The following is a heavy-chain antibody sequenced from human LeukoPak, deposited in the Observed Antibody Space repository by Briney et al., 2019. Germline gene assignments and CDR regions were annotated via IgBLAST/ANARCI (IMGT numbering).Heavy chain of an antibody. CDR2: ISYDGSNK. V-gene: IGHV3-30*18. CDR1: GFTFSNYG. CDR3: VKGQEVGGDY. J-gene: IGHJ4*02. Sequence: QPGRSLRLSCAASGFTFSNYGLHWVRQAPGKGLEWVALISYDGSNKYYADSVKGRFTISRDNSKNTLYLQMNSLRAEDTAVYYCVKGQEVGGDYWGQGTLVTVSS. D-gene: IGHD1-26*01.